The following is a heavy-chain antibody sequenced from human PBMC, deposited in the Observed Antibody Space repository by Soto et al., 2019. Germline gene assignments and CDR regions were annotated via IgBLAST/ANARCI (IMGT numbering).Heavy chain of an antibody. J-gene: IGHJ4*02. CDR3: ARDLLSIVGAFDY. CDR1: GFTFSSYS. Sequence: EVQLVESGGGLVKPGGSLRLSCAASGFTFSSYSMNWVRQAPGKGLEWVSSISSSSSYIYYADSVKGRFTISRDNAKNSLYLQMNSLRAEDTAVYYCARDLLSIVGAFDYWGQGTLVTVSS. CDR2: ISSSSSYI. V-gene: IGHV3-21*01. D-gene: IGHD1-26*01.